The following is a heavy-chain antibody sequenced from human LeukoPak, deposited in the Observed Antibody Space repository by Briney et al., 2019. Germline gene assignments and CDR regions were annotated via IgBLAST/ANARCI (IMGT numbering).Heavy chain of an antibody. CDR3: ARGPVGSSWYGEFDY. CDR2: IIPIFGTA. J-gene: IGHJ4*02. V-gene: IGHV1-69*06. Sequence: ASVKVSCKASGGTFSSYAISWVRQAPGQGLEWMGGIIPIFGTANYAQKFQGRVTITADKSTSTAYMELSSLRSEDTAVYYCARGPVGSSWYGEFDYWGQGTLVAVSS. D-gene: IGHD6-13*01. CDR1: GGTFSSYA.